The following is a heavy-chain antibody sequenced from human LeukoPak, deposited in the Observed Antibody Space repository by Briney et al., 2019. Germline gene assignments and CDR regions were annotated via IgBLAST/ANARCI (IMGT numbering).Heavy chain of an antibody. CDR3: ARGAVFGVVIIRLDY. CDR1: GYTFTSYY. J-gene: IGHJ4*02. V-gene: IGHV1-46*01. CDR2: INPSGGST. D-gene: IGHD3-3*01. Sequence: ASVKVSCKASGYTFTSYYMHWVRQAPGQGLEWMGIINPSGGSTSYAQKFQGRVTMTRDTSTSTVYMELSSLRSEDTAVYYCARGAVFGVVIIRLDYWGQGTLVTVSS.